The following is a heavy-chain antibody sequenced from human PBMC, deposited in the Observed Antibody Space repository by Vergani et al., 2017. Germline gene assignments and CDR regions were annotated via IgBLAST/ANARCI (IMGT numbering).Heavy chain of an antibody. V-gene: IGHV3-48*01. Sequence: EVQLVESGGGLVQPGGSLRLSCAASGFTFSSYSMNWVRQAPGKGLEWVSYISSSSSTIYYADSVKGRFTISRDNAKNSLYLQMNSLRAEDTAVYYCARGSARGSSGADRFDYWGQGTLSPSPQ. CDR2: ISSSSSTI. CDR1: GFTFSSYS. D-gene: IGHD6-19*01. CDR3: ARGSARGSSGADRFDY. J-gene: IGHJ4*02.